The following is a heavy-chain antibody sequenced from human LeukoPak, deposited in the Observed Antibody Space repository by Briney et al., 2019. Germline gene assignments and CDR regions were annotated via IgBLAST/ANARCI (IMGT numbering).Heavy chain of an antibody. D-gene: IGHD3-22*01. V-gene: IGHV4-39*01. J-gene: IGHJ4*02. Sequence: KASETLSLTCTVSGGSISSSSYYWGWIRQPPGKGLEWIGSIYYSGSTYYNPSLKSRVTISVDTSKNQFSLKLSSVTAADTAVYYCARQGYYYDSSGFDYWGQGTLVTVSS. CDR2: IYYSGST. CDR3: ARQGYYYDSSGFDY. CDR1: GGSISSSSYY.